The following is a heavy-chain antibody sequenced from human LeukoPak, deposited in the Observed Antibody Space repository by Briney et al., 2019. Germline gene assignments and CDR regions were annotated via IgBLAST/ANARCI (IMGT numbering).Heavy chain of an antibody. Sequence: SQTLSLTCAISGDSVSSNSAAWNWIRQSPSRGLEWLGRTYYRSKWYNDYAVSVKSRITINPDTSKNQFSLQLNSVTPEDTAVYYCARDMTTVTTRREWEHDAFDIWGQGTMVTVSS. CDR3: ARDMTTVTTRREWEHDAFDI. CDR1: GDSVSSNSAA. V-gene: IGHV6-1*01. J-gene: IGHJ3*02. D-gene: IGHD4-17*01. CDR2: TYYRSKWYN.